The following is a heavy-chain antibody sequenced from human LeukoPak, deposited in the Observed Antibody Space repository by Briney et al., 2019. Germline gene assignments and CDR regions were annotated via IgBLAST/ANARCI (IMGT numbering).Heavy chain of an antibody. V-gene: IGHV4-31*11. CDR1: GYSINSGYY. D-gene: IGHD3-10*01. J-gene: IGHJ2*01. CDR2: IYYSGST. CDR3: ARDRLWFGPDL. Sequence: SETLSLTCAVSGYSINSGYYWGWIRQHPGKGLEWIGYIYYSGSTYYNPSLKSRVTISVDTSKNQFSLKLSSVTAADTAVYYCARDRLWFGPDLWGRGALVTVSS.